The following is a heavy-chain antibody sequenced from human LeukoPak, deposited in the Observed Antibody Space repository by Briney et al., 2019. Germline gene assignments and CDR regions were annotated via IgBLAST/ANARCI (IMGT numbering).Heavy chain of an antibody. J-gene: IGHJ4*02. V-gene: IGHV3-74*01. CDR3: ARPYSTGSPMG. D-gene: IGHD6-19*01. CDR1: GFKFSNYW. CDR2: INTDGSST. Sequence: GGSLRLSCAASGFKFSNYWMHWVRQAPGKGLVWVSRINTDGSSTTYADSVKGRFTISRDNAKNTLYLQMSSLRAEDTAVYYCARPYSTGSPMGWGQGTLVTVSS.